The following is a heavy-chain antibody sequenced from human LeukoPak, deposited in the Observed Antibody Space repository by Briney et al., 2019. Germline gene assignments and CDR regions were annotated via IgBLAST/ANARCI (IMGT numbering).Heavy chain of an antibody. D-gene: IGHD3-9*01. CDR2: INAGST. V-gene: IGHV3-23*01. Sequence: GGSLRLSCAASGFTLNSDAMSWVRQAPGKGLEWVSAINAGSTHYAGSVKGRFTISRDNSKNILYLQMNSLRADDTAVYYCAKVSESNYDILTGYYTPYYFDYWGQGTLVTVSS. CDR1: GFTLNSDA. CDR3: AKVSESNYDILTGYYTPYYFDY. J-gene: IGHJ4*02.